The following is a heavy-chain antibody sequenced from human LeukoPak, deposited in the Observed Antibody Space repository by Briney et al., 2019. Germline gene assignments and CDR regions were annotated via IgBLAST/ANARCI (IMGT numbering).Heavy chain of an antibody. CDR1: GFTFSSYW. J-gene: IGHJ4*02. V-gene: IGHV3-74*01. CDR2: INSDGSST. CDR3: ARAVYSSGWYGYYFDY. Sequence: GGSLRLSCAASGFTFSSYWMHWVRQAPGKGLVWVSRINSDGSSTSYADSVKGRFTISRDNAKNTLYLQMNSLRAEDTAVYYCARAVYSSGWYGYYFDYWGQGTLVTVSS. D-gene: IGHD6-19*01.